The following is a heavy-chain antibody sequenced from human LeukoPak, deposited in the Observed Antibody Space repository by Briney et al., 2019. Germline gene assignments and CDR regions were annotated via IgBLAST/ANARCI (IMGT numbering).Heavy chain of an antibody. CDR2: ISSSSSTI. V-gene: IGHV3-48*01. J-gene: IGHJ6*03. CDR1: GFTSSSYS. D-gene: IGHD2-2*01. CDR3: ARDHIVVVPAAMRGDDYYYYYMDV. Sequence: PGGSLRLSCAASGFTSSSYSMNWVRQAPGKGLEWVSYISSSSSTIYYADSVKGRFTISRDNAKNSLYLQMNSLRAEDTAVYYCARDHIVVVPAAMRGDDYYYYYMDVWGKGTTVTVSS.